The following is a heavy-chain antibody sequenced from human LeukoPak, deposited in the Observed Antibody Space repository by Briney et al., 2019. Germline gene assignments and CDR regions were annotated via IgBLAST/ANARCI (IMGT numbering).Heavy chain of an antibody. CDR2: ISGSADST. V-gene: IGHV3-23*01. Sequence: GGSLRLSCAASGFTFSSYAMNWVRPAPGKGLEWVSGISGSADSTHYADSVKGRFTVSRDNSKNTLYLQMNSLRAEDTAVYYCAKDLGSGALLYYCYMDVWGKGTTVTVSS. CDR1: GFTFSSYA. D-gene: IGHD2-15*01. J-gene: IGHJ6*03. CDR3: AKDLGSGALLYYCYMDV.